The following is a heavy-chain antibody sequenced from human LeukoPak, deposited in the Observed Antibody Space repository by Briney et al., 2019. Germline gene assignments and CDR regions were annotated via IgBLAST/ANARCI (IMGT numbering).Heavy chain of an antibody. V-gene: IGHV1-8*01. Sequence: ASVKVSCEASGYTFTSYDINWVRQATGQGLEWMGWMNPNSGNTGYAQKLQGRVTMTRNTSISTAYMELSSLRSEDTAVYYCARGRSVEEWLVLGGFDPWGQGTLVTVSS. CDR3: ARGRSVEEWLVLGGFDP. CDR1: GYTFTSYD. D-gene: IGHD6-19*01. J-gene: IGHJ5*02. CDR2: MNPNSGNT.